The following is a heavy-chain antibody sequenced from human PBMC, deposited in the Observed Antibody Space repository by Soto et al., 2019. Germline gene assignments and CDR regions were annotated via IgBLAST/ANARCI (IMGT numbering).Heavy chain of an antibody. D-gene: IGHD2-15*01. Sequence: GGSLRLSCAASGFTFSSYSMNWVRQAPGKGLEWVSYISSSSSTIYYADSVKGRFTISRDNAKNSLYLQMNSLRAEDTAVYYCARRYCSGGSCYHYFDYWGQGTLVTVSS. V-gene: IGHV3-48*01. CDR1: GFTFSSYS. CDR2: ISSSSSTI. CDR3: ARRYCSGGSCYHYFDY. J-gene: IGHJ4*02.